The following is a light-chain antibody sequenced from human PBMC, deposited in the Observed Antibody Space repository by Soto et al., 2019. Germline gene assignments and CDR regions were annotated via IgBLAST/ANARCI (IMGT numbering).Light chain of an antibody. CDR2: GPS. CDR3: QQYGSSPFT. CDR1: QSVSTIY. Sequence: EIVLTQSPGTLSLSPGERATLSCRASQSVSTIYLAWYQQKPGQSPRLLIYGPSSRATGIPDRFSGSGSGTDFTLTISRLEPEDFAVYSCQQYGSSPFTFGQGTRLEIK. V-gene: IGKV3-20*01. J-gene: IGKJ5*01.